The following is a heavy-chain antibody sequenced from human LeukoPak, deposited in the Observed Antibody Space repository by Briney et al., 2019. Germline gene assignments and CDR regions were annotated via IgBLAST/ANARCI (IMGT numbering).Heavy chain of an antibody. J-gene: IGHJ3*02. CDR1: GGTFSSYG. Sequence: ASVKVSCKASGGTFSSYGISWVRQAPGQGLEWMGWISAYNGNTNYAQKLQGRVTMTTDTSTSTAYMELRSLRSDDTAVYYCASWDQDAFDIWGQGTMVTVSS. D-gene: IGHD1-26*01. CDR2: ISAYNGNT. CDR3: ASWDQDAFDI. V-gene: IGHV1-18*01.